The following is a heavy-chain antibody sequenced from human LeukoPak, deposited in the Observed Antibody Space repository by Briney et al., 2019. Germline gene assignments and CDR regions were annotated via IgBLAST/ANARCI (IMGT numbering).Heavy chain of an antibody. V-gene: IGHV3-48*04. CDR1: GFTFSSYG. D-gene: IGHD1-1*01. J-gene: IGHJ4*02. CDR3: AKKSTTIDY. Sequence: SGGSLRLSCAASGFTFSSYGMSWVRQAPGKGLEWVSYISSSGSTIYYADSVKGRFTISRDNAKNSLYLQMNSLRAEDTAVYYCAKKSTTIDYWGQGTLVTVSS. CDR2: ISSSGSTI.